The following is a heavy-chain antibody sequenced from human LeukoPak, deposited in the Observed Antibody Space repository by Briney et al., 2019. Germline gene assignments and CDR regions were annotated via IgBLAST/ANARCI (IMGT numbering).Heavy chain of an antibody. V-gene: IGHV5-51*01. CDR3: ARQGRYDILTGYSRADAFDI. J-gene: IGHJ3*02. CDR2: IHPGDSDT. Sequence: GESLKISCKGSGYSFTSYWIGWVRQMPGKGLEWMGIIHPGDSDTRYSPSFQGQVTISADKSISTAYLQWSSLKASDTAMYYCARQGRYDILTGYSRADAFDIWGQGTMVTVSS. CDR1: GYSFTSYW. D-gene: IGHD3-9*01.